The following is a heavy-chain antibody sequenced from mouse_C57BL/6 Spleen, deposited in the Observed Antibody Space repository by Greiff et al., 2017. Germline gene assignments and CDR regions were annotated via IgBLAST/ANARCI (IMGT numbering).Heavy chain of an antibody. J-gene: IGHJ3*01. V-gene: IGHV1-47*01. CDR1: GYTFTTYP. CDR2: FHPYNDDT. Sequence: QVQLKESGAELVKPGASVKMSCKASGYTFTTYPIEWMKQNHGKSLEWIGNFHPYNDDTKYNEKFKGKATLTVEKSSSTVYLELSRLTSDDSAVYYCARGDNYLSWFAYWGQGTLVTVSA. D-gene: IGHD1-3*01. CDR3: ARGDNYLSWFAY.